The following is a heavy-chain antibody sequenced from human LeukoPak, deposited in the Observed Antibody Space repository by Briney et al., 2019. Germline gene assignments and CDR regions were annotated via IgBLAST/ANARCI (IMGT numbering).Heavy chain of an antibody. CDR3: ARGGGVIGWNPLDY. J-gene: IGHJ4*02. V-gene: IGHV3-30-3*01. D-gene: IGHD1-1*01. Sequence: GGSLRLSCAASGFTFSSYAMHWVRQAPGKGLEWVAVISYDGSNKYYADSVKGRFTISRDNSKNTLYLQMNSLRAEDTAVYYCARGGGVIGWNPLDYWGQGTLVTVSS. CDR1: GFTFSSYA. CDR2: ISYDGSNK.